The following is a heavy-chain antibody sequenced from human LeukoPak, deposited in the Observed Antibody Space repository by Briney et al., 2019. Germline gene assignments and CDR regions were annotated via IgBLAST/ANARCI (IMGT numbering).Heavy chain of an antibody. J-gene: IGHJ3*02. CDR1: GGSFSGYY. Sequence: PSETLSLTCAVYGGSFSGYYWSWMRQPAGNGREWMGRIYISGSTNYNPSLKSRVTISVDPSKNQFSLKLSSVTAADTAVYYCARAEVTEDAFDIXGQGTMVPVS. CDR3: ARAEVTEDAFDI. D-gene: IGHD2-21*02. CDR2: IYISGST. V-gene: IGHV4-59*10.